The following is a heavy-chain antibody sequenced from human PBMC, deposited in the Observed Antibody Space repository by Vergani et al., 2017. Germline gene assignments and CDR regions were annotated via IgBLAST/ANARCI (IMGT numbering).Heavy chain of an antibody. CDR2: IYYSGST. CDR3: ARGGRAVARIDY. Sequence: QVQLQESGPGLVKPSETLSLTCAVSGASISGYYWSWIRQPPGKGLEWIGYIYYSGSTNYNPSLKSRVTISVDTAKSQFSLKLNAVTAADTAVYYCARGGRAVARIDYWGQGTLVTGSS. V-gene: IGHV4-59*01. D-gene: IGHD6-19*01. J-gene: IGHJ4*02. CDR1: GASISGYY.